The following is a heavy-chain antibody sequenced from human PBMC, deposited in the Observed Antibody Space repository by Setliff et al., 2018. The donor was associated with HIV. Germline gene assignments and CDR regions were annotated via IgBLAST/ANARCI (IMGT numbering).Heavy chain of an antibody. D-gene: IGHD6-13*01. CDR2: IGTGGDT. V-gene: IGHV3-13*01. J-gene: IGHJ4*02. CDR3: ARSRAAGFDY. CDR1: GFIFSNHD. Sequence: GGSLRLSCEASGFIFSNHDFHWVRQAAAKGLEWVAAIGTGGDTYYVDSVKGRFTISRENARNSLYLQMNSLRAEDTAVYYCARSRAAGFDYWGQGTLVTVSS.